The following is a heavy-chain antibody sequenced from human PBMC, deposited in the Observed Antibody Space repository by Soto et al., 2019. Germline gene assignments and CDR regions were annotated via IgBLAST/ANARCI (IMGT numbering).Heavy chain of an antibody. Sequence: QDQLVQSGGEVKKPGASVKVSCKTSGYTFTSHGISWVRQAPVQGLEWMGWISTYNGKTDYAQKFQGRITMTADTRTSTAYMEVRSLRSDDTAIYYCARLLTEGVTYREDAFDIWGQGTKVTVSS. CDR2: ISTYNGKT. J-gene: IGHJ3*02. CDR3: ARLLTEGVTYREDAFDI. D-gene: IGHD3-9*01. CDR1: GYTFTSHG. V-gene: IGHV1-18*01.